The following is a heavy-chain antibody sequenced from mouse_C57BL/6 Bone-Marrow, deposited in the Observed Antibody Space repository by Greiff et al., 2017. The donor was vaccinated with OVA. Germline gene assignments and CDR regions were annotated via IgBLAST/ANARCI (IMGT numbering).Heavy chain of an antibody. CDR3: ARPYGYDNYYAMDY. CDR2: IYPGSGST. V-gene: IGHV1-55*01. Sequence: VQLQQPGAELVKPGASVKMSCKASGYTFTSYWITWVKQRPGQGLEWIGDIYPGSGSTNYNEKFKSKATLTVDTSSSTAYMQLSSLTSEDSAVYYCARPYGYDNYYAMDYWGQGTSVTVSS. D-gene: IGHD2-2*01. CDR1: GYTFTSYW. J-gene: IGHJ4*01.